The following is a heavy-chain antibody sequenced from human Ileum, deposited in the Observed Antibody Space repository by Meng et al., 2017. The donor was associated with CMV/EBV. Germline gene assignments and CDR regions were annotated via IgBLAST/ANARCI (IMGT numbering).Heavy chain of an antibody. Sequence: GSFSGYYWSWIRQPPGKGLEWIGEINHSGSTNYNPSLKSRVTISVDTSKNQFSLKLSSVTAADTAVYYCASRETYYYDSSGYYQGDYWGQGTLVPSPQ. V-gene: IGHV4-34*01. D-gene: IGHD3-22*01. CDR1: GSFSGYY. J-gene: IGHJ4*02. CDR3: ASRETYYYDSSGYYQGDY. CDR2: INHSGST.